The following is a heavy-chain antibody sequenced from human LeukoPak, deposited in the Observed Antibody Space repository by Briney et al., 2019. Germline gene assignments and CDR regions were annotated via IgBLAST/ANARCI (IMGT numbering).Heavy chain of an antibody. D-gene: IGHD6-19*01. CDR1: GFTFSNYG. CDR3: AKGSSSGWYGEGAFDI. CDR2: ISYDGSNK. V-gene: IGHV3-30*18. Sequence: GRSLRLSCAASGFTFSNYGMHWVRQAPGKGLEWVAVISYDGSNKYYADSVKGRFTISRDNSKNTLYLQMNSLRAEDTAVYYCAKGSSSGWYGEGAFDIWGQGTMVTVSS. J-gene: IGHJ3*02.